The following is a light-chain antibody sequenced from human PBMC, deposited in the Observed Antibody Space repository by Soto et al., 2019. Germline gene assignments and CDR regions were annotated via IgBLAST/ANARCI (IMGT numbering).Light chain of an antibody. CDR2: GAS. J-gene: IGKJ2*01. Sequence: ESLLTQSPGTLSLSPGERATLSCRASQTVNSRHLNWYQHKPGQAPRLLIYGASIRAAGIPDRFSGSRSGADFSLTTTRLEPEDSAVYYCQQFDGSRPAFTFGQGNKLEI. V-gene: IGKV3-20*01. CDR1: QTVNSRH. CDR3: QQFDGSRPAFT.